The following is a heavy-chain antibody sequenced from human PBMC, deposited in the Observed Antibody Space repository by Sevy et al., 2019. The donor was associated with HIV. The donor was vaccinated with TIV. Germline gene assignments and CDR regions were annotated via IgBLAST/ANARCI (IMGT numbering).Heavy chain of an antibody. V-gene: IGHV3-30-3*01. D-gene: IGHD5-12*01. CDR2: ISYDGSNK. J-gene: IGHJ6*02. Sequence: GGSLRLSCAASGFTFGSYAMHWVRQAPGKGLEWVAVISYDGSNKYYADSVKGRFTISRDNSKNTLYLQMNSLRAEYTAVYYCARDGPEVEMATITRYSPYGKDVWGQGTTVTVSS. CDR3: ARDGPEVEMATITRYSPYGKDV. CDR1: GFTFGSYA.